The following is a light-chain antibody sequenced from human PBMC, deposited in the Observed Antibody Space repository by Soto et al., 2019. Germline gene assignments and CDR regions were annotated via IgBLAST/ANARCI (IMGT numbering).Light chain of an antibody. CDR2: DVS. CDR1: SSDVGGYNY. J-gene: IGLJ1*01. CDR3: SSYTSSSTLPNV. V-gene: IGLV2-14*01. Sequence: QSVLTQPASVSGSPGQSITISCTGTSSDVGGYNYVSWYQQHPGKAPKLMIYDVSNRPSGVSNRFSGSKSGNTASLTISGLQAEDDADYCCSSYTSSSTLPNVLGTGTKVTVL.